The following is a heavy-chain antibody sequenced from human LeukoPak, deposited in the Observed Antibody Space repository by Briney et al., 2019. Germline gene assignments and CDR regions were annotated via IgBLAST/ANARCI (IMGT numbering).Heavy chain of an antibody. V-gene: IGHV3-48*03. D-gene: IGHD6-13*01. CDR3: ARSYGSSSWYDY. CDR1: GFTFSSYE. CDR2: ISSSGSTI. J-gene: IGHJ4*02. Sequence: GGSLRLSCAVSGFTFSSYEMNWVCQAPGKGLEWVSYISSSGSTIYYADSVKGRFTISRDNAKNSLYLQMNSLRAEDTAVYYCARSYGSSSWYDYWGQGTLVTVSS.